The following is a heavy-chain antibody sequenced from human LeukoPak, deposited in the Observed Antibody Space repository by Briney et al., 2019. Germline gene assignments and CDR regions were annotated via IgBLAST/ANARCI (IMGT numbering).Heavy chain of an antibody. V-gene: IGHV4-39*01. D-gene: IGHD6-19*01. J-gene: IGHJ4*02. Sequence: SEPLSLTCTVSGGSLSNDNYYWGWIRQPPGKGPERIGTIYNSGSTSYNPSLRSRVTISVDTSKNQFSLWLRSVSAADTAVYFCARQRGTYWCGWYGPLYYFHCWGQGTLVTVSS. CDR3: ARQRGTYWCGWYGPLYYFHC. CDR1: GGSLSNDNYY. CDR2: IYNSGST.